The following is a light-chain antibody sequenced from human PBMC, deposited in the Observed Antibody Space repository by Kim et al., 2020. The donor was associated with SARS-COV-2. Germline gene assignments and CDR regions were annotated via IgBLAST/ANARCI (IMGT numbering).Light chain of an antibody. Sequence: VALGQTVRITCQGDSLRSYYATWYQQKPGQAPKVVIYGKDNRPSGLPDRFSGSSSGNTAYLTITGTQAGDEADYYCNSRDSNDYVVFGGGTQLTVL. V-gene: IGLV3-19*01. CDR2: GKD. CDR1: SLRSYY. CDR3: NSRDSNDYVV. J-gene: IGLJ2*01.